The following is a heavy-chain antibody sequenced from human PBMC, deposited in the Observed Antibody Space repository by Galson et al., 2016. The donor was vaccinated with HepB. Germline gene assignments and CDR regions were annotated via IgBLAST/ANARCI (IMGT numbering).Heavy chain of an antibody. D-gene: IGHD2-2*01. J-gene: IGHJ6*02. CDR1: GGTFSSYV. Sequence: SVKVSCKASGGTFSSYVINWERQAPGQGLEWMGRIIPILGIADYAQKFQGRVTITAAKSTNTAYMELSSLRSEDTAVYYCVIPAAKGSYYYYGMDVWGQGTTVTVSS. CDR3: VIPAAKGSYYYYGMDV. V-gene: IGHV1-69*04. CDR2: IIPILGIA.